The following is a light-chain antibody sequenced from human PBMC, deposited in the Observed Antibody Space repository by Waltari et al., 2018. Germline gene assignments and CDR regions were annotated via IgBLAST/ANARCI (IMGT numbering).Light chain of an antibody. CDR1: QPISTY. CDR3: QQSFSNSPYT. J-gene: IGKJ2*01. Sequence: DIQMTQSPSSLSASVGDRVSITCRASQPISTYLNWYQQKPGADPKLLIYVASSLQSGVPSRFSGSGSGTDFTLTIDSLQPEDFATYYCQQSFSNSPYTFGQGTKVEIK. V-gene: IGKV1-39*01. CDR2: VAS.